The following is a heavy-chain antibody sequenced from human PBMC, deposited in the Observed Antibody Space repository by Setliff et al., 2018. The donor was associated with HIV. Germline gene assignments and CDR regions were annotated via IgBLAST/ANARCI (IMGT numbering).Heavy chain of an antibody. CDR1: GGTFSSYT. Sequence: GASVKVSCKASGGTFSSYTINWVRQAPGQGLERMGGIIPIFATANYAQKFQGRVTITADESTSTAYMELSSLRSEDTAVYYCARGSGDYYDGSGRPAPWDYWGQGTLVTVSS. CDR2: IIPIFATA. V-gene: IGHV1-69*13. J-gene: IGHJ4*02. CDR3: ARGSGDYYDGSGRPAPWDY. D-gene: IGHD3-22*01.